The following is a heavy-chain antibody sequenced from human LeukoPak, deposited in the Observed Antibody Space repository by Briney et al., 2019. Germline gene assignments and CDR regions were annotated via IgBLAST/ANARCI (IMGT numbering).Heavy chain of an antibody. D-gene: IGHD3-10*01. J-gene: IGHJ4*02. Sequence: ASVKVSCKATGYTFTGYYMHWVRQAPGQGLEWMGWIDPNSGGTNYAQKFQGRVTMTRDTSISTAYMELSRLRSDDTAVYYCASGAWFGEFHPLDYWGQGTLVTVSS. CDR3: ASGAWFGEFHPLDY. CDR2: IDPNSGGT. CDR1: GYTFTGYY. V-gene: IGHV1-2*02.